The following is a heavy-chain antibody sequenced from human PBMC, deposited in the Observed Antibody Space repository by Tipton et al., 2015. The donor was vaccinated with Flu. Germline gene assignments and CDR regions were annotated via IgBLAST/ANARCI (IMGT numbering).Heavy chain of an antibody. CDR2: IHWNSGMI. CDR1: GFIFDDYA. D-gene: IGHD5-24*01. CDR3: AKVTRRRWLQGSFDI. V-gene: IGHV3-9*01. J-gene: IGHJ3*02. Sequence: SLRLSCAASGFIFDDYAMHWVRQAPGKGLEWVSGIHWNSGMIGYADSVKGRFTIARDNAKKSLYLEMNSLRAEDTALYYCAKVTRRRWLQGSFDIWGQGTMVTVSS.